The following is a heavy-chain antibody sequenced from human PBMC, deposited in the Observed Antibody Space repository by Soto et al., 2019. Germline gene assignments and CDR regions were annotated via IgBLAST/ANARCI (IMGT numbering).Heavy chain of an antibody. CDR2: VFYDGYT. J-gene: IGHJ4*02. CDR1: GDSISGSPYF. CDR3: ARLQVAVHHD. Sequence: SETLSLTCTVSGDSISGSPYFWGWIRQPPGKRLEWIGSVFYDGYTLYTPSLRSRVTISVDTSKNQFSLKLTSVAVADTATYFCARLQVAVHHDWGQGTRVTVSS. D-gene: IGHD6-19*01. V-gene: IGHV4-39*01.